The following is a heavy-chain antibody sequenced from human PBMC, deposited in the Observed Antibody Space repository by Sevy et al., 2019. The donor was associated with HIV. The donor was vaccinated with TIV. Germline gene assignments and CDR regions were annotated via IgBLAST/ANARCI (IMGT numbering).Heavy chain of an antibody. V-gene: IGHV3-30-3*01. Sequence: GGSLRLSCAASGFTFSSYAMHWVRQAPGKGLEWVAVISYDGSNKYYADSVKGRFTISRDNSKNTLYLEMNSLRAEETAVYYCARDKGGVLRFLEWFFPLDVWRQGTTVTVSS. D-gene: IGHD3-3*01. CDR2: ISYDGSNK. J-gene: IGHJ6*02. CDR1: GFTFSSYA. CDR3: ARDKGGVLRFLEWFFPLDV.